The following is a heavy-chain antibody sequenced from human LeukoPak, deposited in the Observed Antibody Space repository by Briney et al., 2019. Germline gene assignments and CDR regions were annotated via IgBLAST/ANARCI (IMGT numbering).Heavy chain of an antibody. CDR3: ARDTRSYDSSGYYFFDF. V-gene: IGHV4-59*01. J-gene: IGHJ4*02. D-gene: IGHD3-22*01. Sequence: KPSETLSLTCTVSGGSISSYYWNWLRQPPGKGLEWIGYINYSGSTNFNPSLKSRATISMDTSKHHFSLKLSSVTAADTAVYYCARDTRSYDSSGYYFFDFWGQGTLVTVSS. CDR1: GGSISSYY. CDR2: INYSGST.